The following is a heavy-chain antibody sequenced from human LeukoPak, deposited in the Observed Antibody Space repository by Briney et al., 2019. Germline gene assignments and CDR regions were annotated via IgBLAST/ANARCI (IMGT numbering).Heavy chain of an antibody. CDR2: IYYSGST. D-gene: IGHD4-17*01. CDR1: GGSFSGYY. J-gene: IGHJ6*02. V-gene: IGHV4-59*01. Sequence: SETLSLTCAVYGGSFSGYYWSWIRQPPGEGLEWIGYIYYSGSTNYNPSLKSRVTISVDTSKNQFSLKLSSVTAADTAVYYCARYDYGDYDYYGMDVWGQGTTVTVSS. CDR3: ARYDYGDYDYYGMDV.